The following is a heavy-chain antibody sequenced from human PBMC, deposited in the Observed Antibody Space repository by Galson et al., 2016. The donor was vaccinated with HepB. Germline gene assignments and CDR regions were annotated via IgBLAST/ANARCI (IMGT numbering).Heavy chain of an antibody. J-gene: IGHJ3*01. Sequence: SVKVSCKASGFTFSDYYIHWVRQAPEQGLEWLGWINPSSGGSNFAQKFQGRVTLTRDTSVATAFMELSSLRSDDTAIYYCARVINPRTPYDALHFWGQGTVVTVSS. CDR1: GFTFSDYY. CDR2: INPSSGGS. V-gene: IGHV1-2*02. D-gene: IGHD3-16*01. CDR3: ARVINPRTPYDALHF.